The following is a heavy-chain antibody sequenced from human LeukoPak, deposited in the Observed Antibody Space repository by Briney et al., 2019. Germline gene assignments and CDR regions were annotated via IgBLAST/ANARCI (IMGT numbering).Heavy chain of an antibody. J-gene: IGHJ4*02. CDR1: GFTFSSYA. CDR2: ISYDGSNK. V-gene: IGHV3-30-3*01. Sequence: PGGSLRLSCAASGFTFSSYAMHWVRQAPGKGLEWVAVISYDGSNKYYADSVKGRFTISRDNSKNTLYLQMTRLRAEDTAVYYCAGPYYYDSWGYFNYWGPGTLVTVPS. D-gene: IGHD3-22*01. CDR3: AGPYYYDSWGYFNY.